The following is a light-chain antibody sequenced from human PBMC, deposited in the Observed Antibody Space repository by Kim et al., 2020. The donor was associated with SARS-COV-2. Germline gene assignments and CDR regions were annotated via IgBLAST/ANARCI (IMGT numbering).Light chain of an antibody. CDR1: RLRTYY. CDR3: NTRDNSADRRGV. Sequence: GQQVRMTGQGDRLRTYYVAWNQHKRGRATGLIIYNKKKRTSGIPDRFSASTAGNTASLTITGAQAEEEAEYYCNTRDNSADRRGVYGGGTQLTVL. CDR2: NKK. V-gene: IGLV3-19*01. J-gene: IGLJ3*02.